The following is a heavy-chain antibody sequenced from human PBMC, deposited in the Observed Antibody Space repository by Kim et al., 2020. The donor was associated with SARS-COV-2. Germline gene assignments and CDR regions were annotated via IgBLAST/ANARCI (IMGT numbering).Heavy chain of an antibody. D-gene: IGHD3-9*01. Sequence: GGSLRLSCAASGFTFSSYAMSWVRQAPGKGLEWVSAISGSGGSTYYADSVKGRFTISRDNSKNTLYLQMNSLRAEDTAVYYCAKSMGLITWALDFDWFINFDYWGQGTLVTVSS. CDR1: GFTFSSYA. J-gene: IGHJ4*02. V-gene: IGHV3-23*01. CDR2: ISGSGGST. CDR3: AKSMGLITWALDFDWFINFDY.